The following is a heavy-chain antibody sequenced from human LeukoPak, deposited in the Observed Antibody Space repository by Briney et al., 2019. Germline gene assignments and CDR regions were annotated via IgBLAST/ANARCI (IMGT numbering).Heavy chain of an antibody. CDR3: AKAGGYNSAYYFDY. J-gene: IGHJ4*02. Sequence: PGGSLRLSCAASGFTFSDYYMSWIRQAPGKGLEWVSYISSSSSYTNYADSVKGRFTISRDNAKNTLYLQMNSLRAEDTALYYCAKAGGYNSAYYFDYWGQGTLVTVSS. D-gene: IGHD1-1*01. CDR2: ISSSSSYT. CDR1: GFTFSDYY. V-gene: IGHV3-11*05.